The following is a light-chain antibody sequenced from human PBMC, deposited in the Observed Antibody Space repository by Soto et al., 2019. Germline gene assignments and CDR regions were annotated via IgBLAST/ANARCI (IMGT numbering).Light chain of an antibody. Sequence: DIQMTQSPSSLSASIGDRVTITCRASQTINNILNWYQQKPGKAPKLLIKAASTLQSGAPSRFSGSGSGTEFALTINGLQREDFATYYCQHFYPTPPVTFGQGTRLEIK. CDR3: QHFYPTPPVT. V-gene: IGKV1-39*01. CDR2: AAS. J-gene: IGKJ5*01. CDR1: QTINNI.